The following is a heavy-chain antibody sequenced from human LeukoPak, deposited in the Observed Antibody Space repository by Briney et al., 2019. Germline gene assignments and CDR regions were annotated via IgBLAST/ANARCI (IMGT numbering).Heavy chain of an antibody. CDR1: GFTFSSYS. V-gene: IGHV3-21*01. CDR3: ARYYDYDSRGYYYYFDY. Sequence: GGSLRLSCAASGFTFSSYSLNWVRRAPGKGLERVSSISSSSSYIYYADSVKGRFTISRDNAKNSLYLQMNSLRAEDTALYYCARYYDYDSRGYYYYFDYWGQGTLVTVSS. D-gene: IGHD3-22*01. J-gene: IGHJ4*02. CDR2: ISSSSSYI.